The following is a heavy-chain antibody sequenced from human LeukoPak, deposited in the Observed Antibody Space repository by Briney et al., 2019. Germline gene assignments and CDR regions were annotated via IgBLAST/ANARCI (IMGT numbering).Heavy chain of an antibody. CDR2: ISYDGSNK. J-gene: IGHJ4*02. Sequence: GGSLRLSCAASGFTFSSYAMSWVRQAPGKGLEWVAVISYDGSNKYYADSVKGRFTISRDNSKNTLYLQMNSLRAEDTAVYYCARDRPWIQLWSLADYWGQGTLVTVSS. V-gene: IGHV3-30*04. CDR3: ARDRPWIQLWSLADY. D-gene: IGHD5-18*01. CDR1: GFTFSSYA.